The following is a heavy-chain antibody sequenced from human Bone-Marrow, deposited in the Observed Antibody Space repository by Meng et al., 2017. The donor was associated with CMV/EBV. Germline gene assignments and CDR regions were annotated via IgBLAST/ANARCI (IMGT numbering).Heavy chain of an antibody. J-gene: IGHJ4*02. D-gene: IGHD1-7*01. CDR1: GYTFTSYG. CDR2: ISAYNGNT. Sequence: ASVKVSCKASGYTFTSYGISWVRQAPGQGLEWMGWISAYNGNTNYAQKLQGRVTMTTDTSTSTAYMELRSLRSDDTAVYYCARVPLRTGTTSGWLFWWGQGTLVTVYS. CDR3: ARVPLRTGTTSGWLFW. V-gene: IGHV1-18*01.